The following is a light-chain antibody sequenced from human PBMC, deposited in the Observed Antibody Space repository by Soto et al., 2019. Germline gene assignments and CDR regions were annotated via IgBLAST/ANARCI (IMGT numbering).Light chain of an antibody. Sequence: QSLLTQPASVSGCPGQSITISCTGTSSDFGSYNLVSWYQQHPGKAPKLMIYEDSKRPSGVSNRFSGSKSGNTASLTISGLQAEDDADYYCCSYAGSSTYVFGTGTKVTVL. V-gene: IGLV2-23*01. CDR1: SSDFGSYNL. CDR2: EDS. CDR3: CSYAGSSTYV. J-gene: IGLJ1*01.